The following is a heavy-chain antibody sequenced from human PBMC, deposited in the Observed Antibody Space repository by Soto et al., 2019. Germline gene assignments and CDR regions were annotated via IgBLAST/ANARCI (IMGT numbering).Heavy chain of an antibody. D-gene: IGHD4-17*01. J-gene: IGHJ6*03. CDR1: GFTVSSNY. CDR2: IYSGGST. CDR3: ARDNVHGDYRGYYYYYMDV. Sequence: GGSLRLSCAASGFTVSSNYMSWVRQAPGKGLEWVSVIYSGGSTYYADSVKGRFTISRDNSKNTLYLQMNSLRAEDTAVYYCARDNVHGDYRGYYYYYMDVWGKGTTVTVSS. V-gene: IGHV3-66*01.